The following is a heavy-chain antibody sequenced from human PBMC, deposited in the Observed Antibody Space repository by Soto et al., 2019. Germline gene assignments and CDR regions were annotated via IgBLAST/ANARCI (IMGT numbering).Heavy chain of an antibody. CDR3: AGGLRRLVPLYGIDV. CDR2: IIPIVGTA. J-gene: IGHJ6*02. D-gene: IGHD2-2*01. CDR1: GGTFSRYA. V-gene: IGHV1-69*12. Sequence: QVQLVQSGAEVKKPGSSVKVSCKASGGTFSRYAISWVRQAPGQGLAWMVGIIPIVGTANYAQKFQGRVTITGDESTSTAYIELSSLRSEDTAVYYCAGGLRRLVPLYGIDVWGQGTTVTVSS.